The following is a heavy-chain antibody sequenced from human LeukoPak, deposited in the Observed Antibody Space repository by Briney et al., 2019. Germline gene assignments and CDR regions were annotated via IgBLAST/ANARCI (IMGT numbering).Heavy chain of an antibody. CDR3: ARVAADSNDWYQFDS. CDR1: GFTFSSYW. CDR2: INSDGSST. V-gene: IGHV3-74*01. J-gene: IGHJ4*02. Sequence: GGSLRLSCAASGFTFSSYWMHWVRQAPGKGLVWVSRINSDGSSTRYADSVKGRFTISRDNSKNTMYIQMNSLRAEDTAVYYCARVAADSNDWYQFDSWGQGTLDTVSS. D-gene: IGHD6-19*01.